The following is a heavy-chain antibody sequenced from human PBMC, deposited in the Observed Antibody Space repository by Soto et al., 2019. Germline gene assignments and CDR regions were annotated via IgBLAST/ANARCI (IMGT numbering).Heavy chain of an antibody. Sequence: PSETLSLTCTVSGGSISSYSYYWGWIRQPPGKSLQWIGSMYSSGTTYYNPSLKSRVTISVDTSKNQFSLKLSSVAAADTAIYYCARPLEMGGSDNWFAPWGEG. V-gene: IGHV4-39*01. CDR2: MYSSGTT. J-gene: IGHJ5*02. D-gene: IGHD3-16*01. CDR3: ARPLEMGGSDNWFAP. CDR1: GGSISSYSYY.